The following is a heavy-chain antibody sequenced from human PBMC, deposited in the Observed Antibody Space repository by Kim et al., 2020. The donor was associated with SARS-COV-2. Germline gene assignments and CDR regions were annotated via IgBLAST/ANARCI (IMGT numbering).Heavy chain of an antibody. J-gene: IGHJ4*02. V-gene: IGHV1-2*02. CDR2: INHNSGGT. D-gene: IGHD5-12*01. Sequence: ASVKVSCKASGYTFTGYYMHWVRQAPGQGLEWMGWINHNSGGTNYAQKFQGRVTMTRETSISTAYMELSRLRSDDTAVYYCARVVICGMATIRGVFDYWGQGTLVTVSS. CDR1: GYTFTGYY. CDR3: ARVVICGMATIRGVFDY.